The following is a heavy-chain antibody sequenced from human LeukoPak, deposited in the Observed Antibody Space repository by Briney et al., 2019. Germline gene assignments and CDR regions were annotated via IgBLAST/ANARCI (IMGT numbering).Heavy chain of an antibody. CDR1: GGSFSGYY. CDR2: INHSGST. Sequence: SETLSLTCAVYGGSFSGYYWSWIRHPPGKGLEWIGEINHSGSTNYNPSLKSRVTISVDTSKNQFSLKLSSVTAADTAVYYCASRPDSSGYYVDYWGQGTLVTVSS. CDR3: ASRPDSSGYYVDY. V-gene: IGHV4-34*01. D-gene: IGHD3-22*01. J-gene: IGHJ4*02.